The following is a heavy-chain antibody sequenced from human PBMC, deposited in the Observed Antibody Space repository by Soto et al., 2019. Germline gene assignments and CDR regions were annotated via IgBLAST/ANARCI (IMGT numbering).Heavy chain of an antibody. Sequence: SLRLSCAASGFTFSNYWMSWVRQAPGKGLEWVSSISSTTNYIYYGDSMKGRFTISRDNAKNSLYLEMNSLRAEDMAVYYCARESEDLTSNFDYWGQGTLVTVSS. CDR1: GFTFSNYW. J-gene: IGHJ4*02. V-gene: IGHV3-21*06. CDR3: ARESEDLTSNFDY. CDR2: ISSTTNYI.